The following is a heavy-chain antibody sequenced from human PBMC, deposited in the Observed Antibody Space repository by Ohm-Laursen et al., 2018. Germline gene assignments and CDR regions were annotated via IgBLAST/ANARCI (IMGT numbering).Heavy chain of an antibody. J-gene: IGHJ4*02. V-gene: IGHV3-33*06. Sequence: SLRLSCAASGFIFRNFGMHWVRQAPGKGLEWVAAIWYDGSNKYYADSVKGRFTISRDNSRNTLYLQMDSLRAEDTAMYYCAKVGYGDYLFDYWGQGTLVTVSS. CDR3: AKVGYGDYLFDY. CDR1: GFIFRNFG. CDR2: IWYDGSNK. D-gene: IGHD4-17*01.